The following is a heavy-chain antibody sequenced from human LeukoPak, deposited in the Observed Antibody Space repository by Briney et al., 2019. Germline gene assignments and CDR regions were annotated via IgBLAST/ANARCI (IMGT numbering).Heavy chain of an antibody. CDR1: EVTFRNYA. D-gene: IGHD3-22*01. J-gene: IGHJ3*02. CDR3: ARDPPYYYDSSGYFGAFDI. Sequence: PGRSLRLSCAASEVTFRNYAVHWVRQAPGKGLQWVAVISYDGNTIHYADSVKGRFIISRDTSKNTLYLQMNSLRAEDTAVYYCARDPPYYYDSSGYFGAFDIWGQGTMVTVSS. V-gene: IGHV3-30-3*01. CDR2: ISYDGNTI.